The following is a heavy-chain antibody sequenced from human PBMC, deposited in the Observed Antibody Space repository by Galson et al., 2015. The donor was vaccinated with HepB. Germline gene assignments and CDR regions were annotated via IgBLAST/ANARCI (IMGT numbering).Heavy chain of an antibody. Sequence: CAISGDSVSNNNVGWNWIRQSPSRGLEWLGRTYYRSKWYSDYAVSVRSRITINLDTSKNQFSLQLKSVTPEDTAVYYCAGVPGTIYFYGMDVWGQGTTVTVSS. V-gene: IGHV6-1*01. CDR2: TYYRSKWYS. J-gene: IGHJ6*02. CDR1: GDSVSNNNVG. D-gene: IGHD6-13*01. CDR3: AGVPGTIYFYGMDV.